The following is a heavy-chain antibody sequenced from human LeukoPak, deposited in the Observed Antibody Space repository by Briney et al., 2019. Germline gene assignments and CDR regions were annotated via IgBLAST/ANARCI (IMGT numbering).Heavy chain of an antibody. J-gene: IGHJ5*02. D-gene: IGHD3-10*01. CDR3: ARHYGP. CDR2: IYDSGST. V-gene: IGHV4-39*01. CDR1: GGSFSDYY. Sequence: SETLSLTCAVYGGSFSDYYWGWIRQPPGKGLEWIGSIYDSGSTYYNPSLKSRVTISVDTSKNQFSLKLNSVTAADTAVYYCARHYGPWGQGTLVTVSS.